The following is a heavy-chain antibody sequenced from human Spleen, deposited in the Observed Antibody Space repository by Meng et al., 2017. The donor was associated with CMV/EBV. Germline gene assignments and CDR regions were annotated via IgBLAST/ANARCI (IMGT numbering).Heavy chain of an antibody. CDR2: IIPIFGTA. CDR1: GGSFNSYS. CDR3: AVGGVPAAISPYGMDV. J-gene: IGHJ6*02. V-gene: IGHV1-69*05. Sequence: SVKVSCKASGGSFNSYSISWVRQAPGQGLEWMGGIIPIFGTANYAQKFQGRVTITTDESTSTAYMELSSLRSEDTAVYYCAVGGVPAAISPYGMDVWGQGTTVTVSS. D-gene: IGHD2-2*01.